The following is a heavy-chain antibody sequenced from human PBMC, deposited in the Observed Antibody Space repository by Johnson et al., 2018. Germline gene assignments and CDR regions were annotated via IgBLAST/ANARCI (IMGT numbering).Heavy chain of an antibody. J-gene: IGHJ3*02. Sequence: EVQLVESGGGLVQPGGSLRLSCAASGFTFSSYWMHWVRQAPGTGLVWVSRINSDGSSTNYAASVKGRFTISRDNAKNTLYLQMNSLRAEDTAVHYCAKGRATYSYVYDAFDIWGQGTMVTVSS. V-gene: IGHV3-74*02. CDR2: INSDGSST. D-gene: IGHD5-18*01. CDR3: AKGRATYSYVYDAFDI. CDR1: GFTFSSYW.